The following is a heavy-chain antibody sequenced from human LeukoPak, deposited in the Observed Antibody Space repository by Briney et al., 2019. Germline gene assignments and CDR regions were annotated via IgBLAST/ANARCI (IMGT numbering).Heavy chain of an antibody. Sequence: PSETLSLTCAVSGGSISSGGYPWSWIRQPPGKGLEWIGYIYHSGSTYYNPSLKSRVTISVDRSKNQFSLKLSSVTAADTAVYYCARVYYDFWSGYSLDAFDIWGQGTMVTVSS. CDR3: ARVYYDFWSGYSLDAFDI. D-gene: IGHD3-3*01. J-gene: IGHJ3*02. V-gene: IGHV4-30-2*01. CDR2: IYHSGST. CDR1: GGSISSGGYP.